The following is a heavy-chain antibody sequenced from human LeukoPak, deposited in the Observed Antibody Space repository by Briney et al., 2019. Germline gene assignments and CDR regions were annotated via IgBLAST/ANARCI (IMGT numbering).Heavy chain of an antibody. D-gene: IGHD1-26*01. CDR2: IYHSGST. Sequence: PSQTLSLTCAVSGGSTSSGGYSWSWIRQPPGKGLEWIGYIYHSGSTYYNPSLKSRVTISVDRSKNQFSLKLSSVTAADTAVYYCARARGVVGASRDPSVFDYWGQGTLVTVSS. V-gene: IGHV4-30-2*01. CDR3: ARARGVVGASRDPSVFDY. J-gene: IGHJ4*02. CDR1: GGSTSSGGYS.